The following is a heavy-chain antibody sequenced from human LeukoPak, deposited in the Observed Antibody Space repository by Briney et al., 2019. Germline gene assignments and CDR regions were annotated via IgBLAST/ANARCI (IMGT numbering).Heavy chain of an antibody. CDR3: ARDRGSGWHTFDY. J-gene: IGHJ4*01. Sequence: PGGSLRLSCAASGFTFSSYYMSWVRQAPGKGLEWVSSISSSSTYMFYADSVRGRFTISRDNAKSSLYLQMNSLRAEDTAVYYCARDRGSGWHTFDYWGQEPWSPSPQ. CDR1: GFTFSSYY. V-gene: IGHV3-21*01. D-gene: IGHD6-19*01. CDR2: ISSSSTYM.